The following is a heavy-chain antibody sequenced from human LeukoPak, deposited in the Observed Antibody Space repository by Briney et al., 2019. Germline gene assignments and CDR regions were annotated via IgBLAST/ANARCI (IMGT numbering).Heavy chain of an antibody. V-gene: IGHV4-39*07. D-gene: IGHD2-15*01. J-gene: IGHJ4*02. CDR1: GGSISSSSYY. CDR3: ARIGGSYVIDY. CDR2: LYYSGST. Sequence: SETLSLTCTVSGGSISSSSYYWGWIRQPPGKGLEWIGSLYYSGSTYYNPSLKSRVTMSVDTSKNQFSLKMNSATAADTAVYFCARIGGSYVIDYWGQGTLVTVSS.